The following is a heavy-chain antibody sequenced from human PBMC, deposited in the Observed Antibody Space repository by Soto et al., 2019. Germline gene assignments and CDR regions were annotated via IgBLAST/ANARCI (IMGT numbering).Heavy chain of an antibody. D-gene: IGHD3-3*01. J-gene: IGHJ5*02. CDR3: ARGNRITIFGVVAHTYPNWFDP. CDR2: IYYSGST. Sequence: SETLSLTCTVSGGSISSGGYYWSWIRQHPGKGLEWIGYIYYSGSTYYNPSLKSRVTISVDTSKNQFSLKLSSVTAADTAVYYCARGNRITIFGVVAHTYPNWFDPWGQGTLVTVSS. V-gene: IGHV4-31*03. CDR1: GGSISSGGYY.